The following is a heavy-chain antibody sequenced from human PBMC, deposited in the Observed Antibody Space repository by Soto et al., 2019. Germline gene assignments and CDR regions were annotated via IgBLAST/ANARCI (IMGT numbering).Heavy chain of an antibody. CDR1: GYTFSSYG. V-gene: IGHV1-18*01. Sequence: QVQLVQSGGEVKKPGASVKVYCKASGYTFSSYGISWVRQAPGQGLEWMGWISVYNSNTNYAEKFQGRVTMTTDTSTSTAYRELGSLTSDDTAVYYCARRFGYSSSYNSYYLDVWGKGTTVTVSS. CDR3: ARRFGYSSSYNSYYLDV. D-gene: IGHD6-13*01. CDR2: ISVYNSNT. J-gene: IGHJ6*03.